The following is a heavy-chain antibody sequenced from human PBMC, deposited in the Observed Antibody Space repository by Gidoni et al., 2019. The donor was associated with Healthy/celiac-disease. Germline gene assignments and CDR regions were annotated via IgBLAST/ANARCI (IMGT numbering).Heavy chain of an antibody. CDR3: ARDGGFGYYYYGMDV. CDR1: GSPFTGYY. Sequence: QVQLVQSGAEVKKPGASVKVSCKASGSPFTGYYMHWVRQAPGQGLEWMGWINPNSGGTNYAQKFQGRVTMTRDTSISTAYMELSRLRSDDTAVYYCARDGGFGYYYYGMDVWGQGTTVTVSS. D-gene: IGHD3-10*01. V-gene: IGHV1-2*02. CDR2: INPNSGGT. J-gene: IGHJ6*02.